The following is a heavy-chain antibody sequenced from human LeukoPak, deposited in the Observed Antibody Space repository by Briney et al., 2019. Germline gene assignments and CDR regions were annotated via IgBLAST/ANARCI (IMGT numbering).Heavy chain of an antibody. D-gene: IGHD1-7*01. Sequence: PGGSLRLSCAASGFTFSSYSMNWVRQAPGKGLEWVALIWYDGTSKHYGESVKGRFTISRDNSKNTLYLQMNSLRAEDTAVYYCARDANYYFDSWGQGTLVTVSS. CDR3: ARDANYYFDS. CDR2: IWYDGTSK. V-gene: IGHV3-33*08. J-gene: IGHJ4*02. CDR1: GFTFSSYS.